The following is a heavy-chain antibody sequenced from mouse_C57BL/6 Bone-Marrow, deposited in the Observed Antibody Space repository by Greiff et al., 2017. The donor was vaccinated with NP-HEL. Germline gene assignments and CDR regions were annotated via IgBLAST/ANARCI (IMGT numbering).Heavy chain of an antibody. V-gene: IGHV14-2*01. D-gene: IGHD1-1*01. CDR2: IDPEDGET. CDR3: ARGGLDYGSSSFAY. Sequence: VQLQQSGAELVKPGASVKLSCTASGFNIKDYYMHWVKQRTEQGLEWIGRIDPEDGETKYAQKFQGKATITADTSSNTAYLQLSSLTSEDTAVYYCARGGLDYGSSSFAYWGQGTLVTVSA. J-gene: IGHJ3*01. CDR1: GFNIKDYY.